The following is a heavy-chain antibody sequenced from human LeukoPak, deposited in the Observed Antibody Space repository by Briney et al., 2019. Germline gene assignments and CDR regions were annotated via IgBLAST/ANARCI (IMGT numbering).Heavy chain of an antibody. CDR2: IKEDGTEK. J-gene: IGHJ5*01. D-gene: IGHD3-22*01. Sequence: GGSLRLSCAVSGFTFSSYWMSWVRQAPGKGLEWVANIKEDGTEKYYQDSVKGRFTISRDNAKNSLYLQMNSLRAEDTAVYYCAREVVLSTSAWFESWGQGTLVTVSS. CDR1: GFTFSSYW. V-gene: IGHV3-7*01. CDR3: AREVVLSTSAWFES.